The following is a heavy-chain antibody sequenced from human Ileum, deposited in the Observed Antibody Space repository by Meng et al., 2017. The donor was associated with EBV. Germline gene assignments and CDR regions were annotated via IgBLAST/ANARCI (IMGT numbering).Heavy chain of an antibody. Sequence: QLQLEESGPGLVKPSETLSLTCTVSGGSISTGNFYWGWIRQSPGKALECIGTIYYRGNTFYNPSLKSRLTISIDTSKNEFSLTLRSVTAADTALYYCVSAYDYGDYEAFAYWGPGSLVTVSS. V-gene: IGHV4-39*07. CDR3: VSAYDYGDYEAFAY. CDR2: IYYRGNT. CDR1: GGSISTGNFY. J-gene: IGHJ4*02. D-gene: IGHD4-17*01.